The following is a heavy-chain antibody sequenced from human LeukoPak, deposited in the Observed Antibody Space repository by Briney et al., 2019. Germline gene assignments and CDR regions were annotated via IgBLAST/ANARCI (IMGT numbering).Heavy chain of an antibody. V-gene: IGHV3-74*01. J-gene: IGHJ3*02. CDR1: GFSFSTYW. Sequence: GGSLRLSCAASGFSFSTYWMHWVRQAPGKGLVWVSRIKSDGSNTSYADSVKGRFTISRDNAKNTLYLQLDSLRAEDTALYYCVRRDAFDIWGQGTMVTVSS. CDR2: IKSDGSNT. CDR3: VRRDAFDI.